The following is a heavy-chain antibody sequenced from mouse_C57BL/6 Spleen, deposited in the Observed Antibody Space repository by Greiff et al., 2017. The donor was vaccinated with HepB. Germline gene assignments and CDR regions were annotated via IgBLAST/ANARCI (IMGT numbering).Heavy chain of an antibody. CDR2: IHPNSGST. CDR3: ARWVDNGPWYFDV. V-gene: IGHV1-64*01. Sequence: QVHVKQSGAELVKPGASVKLSCKASGYTFTSYWMHWVKQRPGQGLEWIGMIHPNSGSTNYNEKFKSKATLTVDKSSSTAYMQLSSLTSEDSAVYYCARWVDNGPWYFDVWGTGTTLTVSS. D-gene: IGHD1-1*01. CDR1: GYTFTSYW. J-gene: IGHJ1*03.